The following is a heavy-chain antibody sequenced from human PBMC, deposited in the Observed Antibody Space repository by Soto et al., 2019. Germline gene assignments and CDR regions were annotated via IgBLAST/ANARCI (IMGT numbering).Heavy chain of an antibody. J-gene: IGHJ5*02. V-gene: IGHV4-39*01. CDR1: GGSISSRGYY. CDR2: IYYSGST. Sequence: QLQLQESGPGLVKPSETLSLTCTVSGGSISSRGYYWGWIRQPPGKGLEWIGTIYYSGSTYYNPSLKSRVTISVDTSKNQFSLKLSSVTAADTAVYYCATSNWFDPWGQGTRVTVSS. CDR3: ATSNWFDP.